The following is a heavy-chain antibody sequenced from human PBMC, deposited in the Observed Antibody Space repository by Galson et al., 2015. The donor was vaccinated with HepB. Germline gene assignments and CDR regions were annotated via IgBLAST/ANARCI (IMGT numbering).Heavy chain of an antibody. CDR1: GFIFSSYG. Sequence: SLRLSCAASGFIFSSYGMHWVRQAPGKGLEWVAVIWLDGSKSYYADSVKGRFTISRDNSKNSLYLQMNSLRADDTAVYYCVRESRKYIYFDYWGQGTLVTVSS. CDR3: VRESRKYIYFDY. J-gene: IGHJ4*02. V-gene: IGHV3-33*08. D-gene: IGHD2-21*01. CDR2: IWLDGSKS.